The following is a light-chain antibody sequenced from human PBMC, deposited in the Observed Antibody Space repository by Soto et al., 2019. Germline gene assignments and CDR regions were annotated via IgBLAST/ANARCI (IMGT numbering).Light chain of an antibody. J-gene: IGLJ1*01. CDR2: EVS. Sequence: QSVLTQPASGSGSPGQSITISCTGTNSDVGNYNLVSWYQQHPGRAPKLMIYEVSRRPSGVSNRFSGSKSGNTASLTISGLQAEDEADYYCCSWAGSNTFYFFGTGTKVTVL. CDR1: NSDVGNYNL. CDR3: CSWAGSNTFYF. V-gene: IGLV2-23*02.